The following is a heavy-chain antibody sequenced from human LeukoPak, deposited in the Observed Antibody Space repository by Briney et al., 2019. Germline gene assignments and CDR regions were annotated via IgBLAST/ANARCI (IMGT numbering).Heavy chain of an antibody. CDR3: ARLIVVVPAAIDY. Sequence: KASETLSLTCAVYGGSFSGYYWSWIRQPPGKGLEWIGEINHSGSTYYNPSLKSRVTISVDTSKNQFSLKLSSVTAADTAVYYCARLIVVVPAAIDYWGQGTLVTVSS. CDR2: INHSGST. V-gene: IGHV4-34*01. J-gene: IGHJ4*02. D-gene: IGHD2-2*01. CDR1: GGSFSGYY.